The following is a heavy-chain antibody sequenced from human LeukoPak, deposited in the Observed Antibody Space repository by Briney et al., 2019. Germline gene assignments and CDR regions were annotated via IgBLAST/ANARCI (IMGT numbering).Heavy chain of an antibody. V-gene: IGHV3-23*01. CDR2: IIGSGGAT. D-gene: IGHD5-12*01. Sequence: GGSLRLSCAASGFTFSTYAMSWVRQNPGKGLEWVSGIIGSGGATYYADSVKGRFTISRGNSKNTLFLHMNSLRAEDTAVYYCAKRGYSGFDAFDYWGQGTLVTVSS. J-gene: IGHJ4*02. CDR1: GFTFSTYA. CDR3: AKRGYSGFDAFDY.